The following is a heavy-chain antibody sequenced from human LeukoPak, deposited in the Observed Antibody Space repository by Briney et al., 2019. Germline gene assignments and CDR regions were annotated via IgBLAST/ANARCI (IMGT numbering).Heavy chain of an antibody. J-gene: IGHJ4*02. D-gene: IGHD2-2*01. V-gene: IGHV1-2*02. CDR1: GYTFTDYY. CDR3: ARDRGYCSSTSCYAHMPGV. Sequence: ASVKVPCKASGYTFTDYYMYWVRQAPGQGLEWMGWINPISGDTNYAQKFQGRVTMTRDTSISTAYMELSRLRSDDTAVYYCARDRGYCSSTSCYAHMPGVWGQGTLVTVSA. CDR2: INPISGDT.